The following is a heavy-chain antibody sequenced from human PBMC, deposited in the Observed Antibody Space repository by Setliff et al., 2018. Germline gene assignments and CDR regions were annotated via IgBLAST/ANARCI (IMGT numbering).Heavy chain of an antibody. D-gene: IGHD5-12*01. CDR1: GDSINSRTNY. Sequence: SETLSLTCTVSGDSINSRTNYWSWIRQPAGKGPEWIGHVYYSGAANYNPSLKSRATISIDTSKSQFSLKLSSMTAADTALYYCARNPDFLQYSFDLWGRGTLVTVSS. J-gene: IGHJ2*01. V-gene: IGHV4-61*10. CDR3: ARNPDFLQYSFDL. CDR2: VYYSGAA.